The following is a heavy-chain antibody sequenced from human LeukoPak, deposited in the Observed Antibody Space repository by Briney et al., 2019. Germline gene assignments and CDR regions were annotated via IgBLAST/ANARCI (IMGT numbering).Heavy chain of an antibody. CDR3: ARATVVPATDWYFDL. Sequence: GGSLRLSCAVSGFTFSSYSMNWVRQAPGKGLEWVSSSSSSGSYIYNADSLKGRFTISRDNVKNSLYLQMNSLGAEDTAVYYCARATVVPATDWYFDLWGRGTLVTVSS. CDR1: GFTFSSYS. D-gene: IGHD2-15*01. CDR2: SSSSGSYI. V-gene: IGHV3-21*01. J-gene: IGHJ2*01.